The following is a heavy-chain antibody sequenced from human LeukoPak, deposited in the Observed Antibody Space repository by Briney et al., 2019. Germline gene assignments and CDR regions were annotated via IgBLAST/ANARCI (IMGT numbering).Heavy chain of an antibody. CDR3: ATSIAVAGGPYNWFDP. J-gene: IGHJ5*02. CDR1: GGTFSSYA. CDR2: IIPILGIA. D-gene: IGHD6-19*01. V-gene: IGHV1-69*04. Sequence: ASVKVSCKASGGTFSSYAISWVRQAPGQGLEWMGRIIPILGIANYAQKFQGRVTITADKSTSTAYMELSSLRSEDTAVYYCATSIAVAGGPYNWFDPWGQGTLVTVSS.